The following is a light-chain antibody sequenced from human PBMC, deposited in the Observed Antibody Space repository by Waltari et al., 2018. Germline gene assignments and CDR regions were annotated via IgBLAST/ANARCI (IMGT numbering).Light chain of an antibody. Sequence: DIQMTQSPSTLSASEGDRVTITCRASQSLSNWLAWYQQKPGKAPKVLIYKASTLESGVPSRFSGSGSGTEFTLTISSLQPDDFATYYCQQYRNLWTFGQGTKVEIK. CDR3: QQYRNLWT. CDR1: QSLSNW. J-gene: IGKJ1*01. CDR2: KAS. V-gene: IGKV1-5*03.